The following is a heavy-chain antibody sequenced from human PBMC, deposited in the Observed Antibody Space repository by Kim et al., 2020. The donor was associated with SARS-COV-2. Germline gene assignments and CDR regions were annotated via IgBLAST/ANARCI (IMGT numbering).Heavy chain of an antibody. CDR3: ARRRRDGHNFDY. D-gene: IGHD3-10*01. V-gene: IGHV4-39*01. CDR1: GGSISSSSYH. Sequence: GSLRLSCTVSGGSISSSSYHWGWIRQPPGKGLEWIGSIYYSGSTYYNPSLKSRVTISVDTSKNQFSLKLSSVTAADTAVYYCARRRRDGHNFDYWGQGT. CDR2: IYYSGST. J-gene: IGHJ4*02.